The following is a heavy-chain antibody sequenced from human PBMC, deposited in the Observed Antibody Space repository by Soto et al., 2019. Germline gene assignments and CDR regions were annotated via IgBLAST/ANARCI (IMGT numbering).Heavy chain of an antibody. CDR3: ARDSIAARPSVPPDTPDY. CDR2: INSDGSST. D-gene: IGHD6-6*01. Sequence: EVQLVESGGGLVQPGGSLRLSCAASGFTFSSYWMHWDRQAPGKGLVWVSRINSDGSSTSYADSVKGRFTISRDNAKNTLYLQMNSLSAEDTAVYYCARDSIAARPSVPPDTPDYWCQGTLVTVSS. CDR1: GFTFSSYW. J-gene: IGHJ4*02. V-gene: IGHV3-74*01.